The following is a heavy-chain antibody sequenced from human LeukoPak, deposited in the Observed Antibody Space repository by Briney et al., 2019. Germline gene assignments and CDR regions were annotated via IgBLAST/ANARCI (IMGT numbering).Heavy chain of an antibody. D-gene: IGHD2-8*02. CDR1: GGSLSGYY. CDR3: ARDAPTGGFDY. J-gene: IGHJ4*02. CDR2: VNHSGST. Sequence: SETLSLTCAVYGGSLSGYYWSWIRQPPGKGLEWIGEVNHSGSTNYNPSLKSRVTISVDTSKNQFSLKLSSVTAADTAVYYCARDAPTGGFDYWGQGTLVTVSS. V-gene: IGHV4-34*01.